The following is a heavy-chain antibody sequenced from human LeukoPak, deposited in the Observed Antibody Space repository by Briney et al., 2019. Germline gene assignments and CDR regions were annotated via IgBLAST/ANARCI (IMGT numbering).Heavy chain of an antibody. V-gene: IGHV1-69*13. CDR3: ATLGYCSSTSCSFFDY. CDR1: GGTFISYA. D-gene: IGHD2-2*01. J-gene: IGHJ4*02. Sequence: SVKVSCKASGGTFISYAISWVRQAPGQGLEWIGGIIPIFGTANYAQKFQGRVTITADESTSTAYMELSSLRSEDTAVYYCATLGYCSSTSCSFFDYWGQGTLVTVSS. CDR2: IIPIFGTA.